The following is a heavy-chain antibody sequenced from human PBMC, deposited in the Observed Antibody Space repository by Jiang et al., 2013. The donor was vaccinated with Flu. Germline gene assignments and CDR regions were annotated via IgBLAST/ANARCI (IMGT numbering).Heavy chain of an antibody. CDR2: NHSGST. J-gene: IGHJ4*02. CDR3: ARGNPTEGDY. D-gene: IGHD1-26*01. Sequence: NHSGSTNYNPSLKSRVTISVDTSKNQFSLKLSSVTAADTAVYYCARGNPTEGDYWGQGTLVTVSS. V-gene: IGHV4-34*01.